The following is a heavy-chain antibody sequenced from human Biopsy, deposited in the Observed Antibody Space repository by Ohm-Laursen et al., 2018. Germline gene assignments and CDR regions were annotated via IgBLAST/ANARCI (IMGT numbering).Heavy chain of an antibody. Sequence: SETLSLTWTLSGGSITSRTHYWGWIRQTPGKGLEWIGTVYYSGNTYDNPSLKNRVIISVDTSKNQFSLSLKTVTAADTAVYYCARHGLSDFWSGCPNFFDRWGQGTLVTVSS. CDR1: GGSITSRTHY. CDR3: ARHGLSDFWSGCPNFFDR. D-gene: IGHD3-3*01. J-gene: IGHJ5*02. V-gene: IGHV4-39*01. CDR2: VYYSGNT.